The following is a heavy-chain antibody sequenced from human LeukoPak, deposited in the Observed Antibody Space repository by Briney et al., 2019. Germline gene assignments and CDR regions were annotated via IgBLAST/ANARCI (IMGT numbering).Heavy chain of an antibody. CDR1: GYTLTELS. CDR3: AKSLAVAGYYYGMDV. Sequence: GASVKVSCKVSGYTLTELSMHWVRQAPGKGLEWMGGFDPEDGETIYAQKFQGRVTMTEDTSTDTAYMELSSLRSEDTAAYYCAKSLAVAGYYYGMDVWGQGTTVTVSS. V-gene: IGHV1-24*01. D-gene: IGHD6-19*01. J-gene: IGHJ6*02. CDR2: FDPEDGET.